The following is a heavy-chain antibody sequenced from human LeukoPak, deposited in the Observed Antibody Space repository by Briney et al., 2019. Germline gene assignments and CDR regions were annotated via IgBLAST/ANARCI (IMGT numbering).Heavy chain of an antibody. D-gene: IGHD3-22*01. CDR2: IYSGGST. CDR1: GFTGQSHY. CDR3: ARWSDSSGPTEDYFDY. V-gene: IGHV3-53*05. Sequence: GAPRPSLGGSGFTGQSHYIKLGRQGPGKGVGWGLGIYSGGSTYYADSVKGRFTISRDNSENTLYLQMNSLRAEDTAVYYCARWSDSSGPTEDYFDYWGQGTLVTVSS. J-gene: IGHJ4*02.